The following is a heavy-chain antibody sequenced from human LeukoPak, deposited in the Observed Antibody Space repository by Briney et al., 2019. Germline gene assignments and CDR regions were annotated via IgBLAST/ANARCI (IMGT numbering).Heavy chain of an antibody. Sequence: MGWISAYNGNTNYAQKLQGRVTMTTDTSTSTAYMELRSLRSDDTAVYYCAGDYYDSSGYYEDWGQGTLVTVSS. J-gene: IGHJ4*02. D-gene: IGHD3-22*01. CDR3: AGDYYDSSGYYED. V-gene: IGHV1-18*01. CDR2: ISAYNGNT.